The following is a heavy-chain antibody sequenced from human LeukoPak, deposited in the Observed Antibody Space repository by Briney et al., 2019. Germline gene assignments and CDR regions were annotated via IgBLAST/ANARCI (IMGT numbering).Heavy chain of an antibody. J-gene: IGHJ6*03. D-gene: IGHD2-15*01. Sequence: KASETLSLTCTVSGGSISSSSYYWGWIRQPPGKGLEWIGSIYYSGSTNYNPSLKSRVTISVDTSKNQFSLKLSSVTAADTAVYYCARHSYCSGGSCYYYYYMDVWGKGTTVTISS. CDR3: ARHSYCSGGSCYYYYYMDV. V-gene: IGHV4-39*01. CDR2: IYYSGST. CDR1: GGSISSSSYY.